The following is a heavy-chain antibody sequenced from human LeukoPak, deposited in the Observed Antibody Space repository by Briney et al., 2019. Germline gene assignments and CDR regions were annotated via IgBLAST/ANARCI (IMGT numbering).Heavy chain of an antibody. CDR3: AKGPGSGWYYYYYYMDV. J-gene: IGHJ6*03. D-gene: IGHD6-19*01. Sequence: GGSLRLSCAASGFTFSSYAMSWVRQAPGKGLEWVSPISGSGGSTYYADSVKGRFTISRENSKNTLYLQMNSLRAEDTAVYYCAKGPGSGWYYYYYYMDVWGKGTTVTVSS. V-gene: IGHV3-23*01. CDR1: GFTFSSYA. CDR2: ISGSGGST.